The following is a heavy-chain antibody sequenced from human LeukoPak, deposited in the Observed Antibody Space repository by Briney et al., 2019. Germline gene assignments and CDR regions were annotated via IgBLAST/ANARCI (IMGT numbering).Heavy chain of an antibody. CDR3: ARQAITYLSDPFDI. J-gene: IGHJ3*02. CDR2: MSYGGTP. D-gene: IGHD1-14*01. V-gene: IGHV4-39*01. Sequence: PSETLSLTCTVSGGSFSTISYYWGWIRQPPGKGLEWIGSMSYGGTPFFNPSLRSRVTISVDTSRNHFSLKLISVTAADTAVYHCARQAITYLSDPFDIWGQGTMVTVSS. CDR1: GGSFSTISYY.